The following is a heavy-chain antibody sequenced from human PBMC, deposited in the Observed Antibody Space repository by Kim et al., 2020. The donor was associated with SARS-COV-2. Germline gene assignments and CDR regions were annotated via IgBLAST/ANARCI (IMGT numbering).Heavy chain of an antibody. J-gene: IGHJ4*02. D-gene: IGHD2-2*01. CDR1: GYTFTGYY. CDR2: INPNSGGT. V-gene: IGHV1-2*06. Sequence: ASVKVSCKASGYTFTGYYMHWVRQAPGQGLEWMGRINPNSGGTNYAQKFQGRVTMTRDTSISTAYMELSRLRSDDTAVYYCARALLGYCSSTSCSRDYWGQGTLVTVSS. CDR3: ARALLGYCSSTSCSRDY.